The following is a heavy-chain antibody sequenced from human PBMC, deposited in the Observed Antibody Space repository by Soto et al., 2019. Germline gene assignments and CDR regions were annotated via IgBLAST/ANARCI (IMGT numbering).Heavy chain of an antibody. CDR3: AAEIVSGGADV. CDR1: GFSVRDSA. D-gene: IGHD3-10*02. CDR2: IYGSGAV. Sequence: PGGSLGLSCAAYGFSVRDSAIQCVLLVKGGGLEWVAGIYGSGAVGYVGAVRGRFTISRDVAKNFLHLQMNSLTTEDTASYYCAAEIVSGGADVWGQGTTVTVPS. J-gene: IGHJ6*02. V-gene: IGHV3-9*01.